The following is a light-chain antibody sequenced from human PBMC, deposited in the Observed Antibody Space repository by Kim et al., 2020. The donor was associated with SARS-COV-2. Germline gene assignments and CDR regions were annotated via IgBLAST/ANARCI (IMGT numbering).Light chain of an antibody. CDR3: QKYNTAPWT. CDR1: QDIANF. J-gene: IGKJ1*01. CDR2: GAS. V-gene: IGKV1-27*01. Sequence: ASVGDRVTITCRASQDIANFLAWYQQKPGTVPKLLIYGASTLQSGVPSRFSGSGSGTEFTLTIGSLQTEDVATYYCQKYNTAPWTFGPGTKVDIK.